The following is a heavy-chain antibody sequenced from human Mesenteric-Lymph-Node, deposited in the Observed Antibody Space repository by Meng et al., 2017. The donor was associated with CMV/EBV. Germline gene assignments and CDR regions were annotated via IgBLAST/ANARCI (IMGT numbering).Heavy chain of an antibody. J-gene: IGHJ4*02. V-gene: IGHV1-69*02. CDR2: VIPLLGIS. CDR1: GDTFTSYT. CDR3: ARQLRYSFDY. D-gene: IGHD6-6*01. Sequence: KVSCKTSGDTFTSYTISWVRQAPGQGLEWVGRVIPLLGISDSAQKFQDRVTITADKSSSTAHMELSSLRSEDTAVYYCARQLRYSFDYWGQGTLVTVSS.